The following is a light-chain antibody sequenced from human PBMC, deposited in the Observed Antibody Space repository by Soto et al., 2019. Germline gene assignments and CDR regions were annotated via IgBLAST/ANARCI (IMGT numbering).Light chain of an antibody. CDR3: ISYTSSITLA. CDR1: SSDVGSYNR. V-gene: IGLV2-18*02. J-gene: IGLJ1*01. CDR2: EVS. Sequence: QSALTQPPSVSGSPGQSVTISCTGTSSDVGSYNRVSWYQQSPGTAPKLMLYEVSSRPSGVPDRFSGSKSGNTASLTISGLQAEDEADYYCISYTSSITLAFGTGTKVTVL.